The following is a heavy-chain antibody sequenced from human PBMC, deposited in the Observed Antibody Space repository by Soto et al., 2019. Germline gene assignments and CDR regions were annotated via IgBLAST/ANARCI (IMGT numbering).Heavy chain of an antibody. Sequence: GGSLRLSCAASGFTFSSYGMHWVRQAPGKGLEWGAVIWYDGSNKYYLAAAEGPFTSPRESSKNTLYLPLNSLRAEEKAVYYCARDGHRYCSSTSCYSWFDPWGQGTLVTVSS. D-gene: IGHD2-2*02. V-gene: IGHV3-33*01. CDR3: ARDGHRYCSSTSCYSWFDP. CDR2: IWYDGSNK. CDR1: GFTFSSYG. J-gene: IGHJ5*02.